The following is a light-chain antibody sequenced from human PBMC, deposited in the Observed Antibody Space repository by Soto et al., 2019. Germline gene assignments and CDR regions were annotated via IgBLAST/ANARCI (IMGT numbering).Light chain of an antibody. V-gene: IGLV2-14*01. Sequence: QSVLTQPASVSGSPGQSITISCTGTSGDVGAYNYVSWYQQHPGKAPKLMIYEVSSRPSGVSNRFSGSRSGNTASLTISGLRAEDEGDYYCASYTGSTTLVLFGGGTKLTVL. CDR1: SGDVGAYNY. J-gene: IGLJ2*01. CDR2: EVS. CDR3: ASYTGSTTLVL.